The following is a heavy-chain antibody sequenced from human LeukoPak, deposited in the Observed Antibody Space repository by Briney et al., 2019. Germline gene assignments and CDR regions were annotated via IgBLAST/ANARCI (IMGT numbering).Heavy chain of an antibody. CDR1: GFTFSSYG. CDR3: AKSGGSSSGQSFDY. CDR2: ISYDASKK. V-gene: IGHV3-30*18. Sequence: GGSLRLSCAASGFTFSSYGMHWVRQAPGKGLEWVAVISYDASKKYYADSVKGRFTISRDNSKNTLYLQMNSLRAEDKAVYYCAKSGGSSSGQSFDYWGQGTLVTVSS. J-gene: IGHJ4*02. D-gene: IGHD3-22*01.